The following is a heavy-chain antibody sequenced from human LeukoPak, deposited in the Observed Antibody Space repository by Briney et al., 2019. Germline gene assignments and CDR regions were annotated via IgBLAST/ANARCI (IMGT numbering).Heavy chain of an antibody. Sequence: GGSLRLSCAASGFTFSSYEMNWVRQAPGKGLEWVSYISSSGSTIYYADSVKGRFTISRDNAKNSLYLQMNSLRAEDTAVYYCAREGDYYYYMDAWGKGTTVTISS. CDR1: GFTFSSYE. V-gene: IGHV3-48*03. J-gene: IGHJ6*03. CDR2: ISSSGSTI. CDR3: AREGDYYYYMDA.